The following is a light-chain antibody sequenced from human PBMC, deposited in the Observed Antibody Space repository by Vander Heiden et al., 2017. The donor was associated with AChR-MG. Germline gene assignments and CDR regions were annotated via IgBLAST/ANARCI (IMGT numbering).Light chain of an antibody. Sequence: QSALTQPPSASGSLGPSVTISCTGTSSDVGGYNYVSWYQQHPGKAPKLMIYEVSKRPSGVPDRFAGSKSGNTASLTVSGLQAEDEADYYCSSYAGSNDVVFGGGTTLTGL. CDR1: SSDVGGYNY. CDR3: SSYAGSNDVV. J-gene: IGLJ2*01. CDR2: EVS. V-gene: IGLV2-8*01.